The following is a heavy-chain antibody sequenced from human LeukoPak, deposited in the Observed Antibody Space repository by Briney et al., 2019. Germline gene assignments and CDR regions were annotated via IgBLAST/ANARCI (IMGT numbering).Heavy chain of an antibody. D-gene: IGHD3-10*01. J-gene: IGHJ4*02. Sequence: SETLSLTCTVSGGSISSSSYYWGWIRQPPGKGLEWIGSIYYSGSTYYNPSLKSRVTISVDTSKNQFSLKLSSVTAADTAVYYCARQGNVLLWFGEPSRYYFDYWGQGTLVTVSS. CDR2: IYYSGST. V-gene: IGHV4-39*01. CDR3: ARQGNVLLWFGEPSRYYFDY. CDR1: GGSISSSSYY.